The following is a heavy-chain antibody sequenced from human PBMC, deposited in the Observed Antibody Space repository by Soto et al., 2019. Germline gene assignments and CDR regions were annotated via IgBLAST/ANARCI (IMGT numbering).Heavy chain of an antibody. D-gene: IGHD1-26*01. J-gene: IGHJ4*02. CDR2: IIPIFGTA. CDR1: GGTFSSYA. CDR3: AADRKIVGTIGAFDF. V-gene: IGHV1-69*13. Sequence: SSVKVSCKASGGTFSSYAISWVRQAPGQGLEWMGGIIPIFGTANYAQKFQGRVTITADESTSTAYMELSSLRSEDTAVYFCAADRKIVGTIGAFDFWGQGTQVTVSS.